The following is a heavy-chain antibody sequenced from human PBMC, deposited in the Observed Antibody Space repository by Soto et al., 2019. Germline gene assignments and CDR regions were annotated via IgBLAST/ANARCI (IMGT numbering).Heavy chain of an antibody. D-gene: IGHD6-19*01. CDR1: GFTFSTHA. J-gene: IGHJ4*02. Sequence: VQLVESGGGVVHPGRSLRLSCAASGFTFSTHAMHWVRQAPGKGLEWVAVISSDGNTKYYADSVKGRFTISRDNSKNTLFLQMNSRRLEDTAVYYCARASSGQSCFDCWGQGTLVTVSS. V-gene: IGHV3-30*04. CDR3: ARASSGQSCFDC. CDR2: ISSDGNTK.